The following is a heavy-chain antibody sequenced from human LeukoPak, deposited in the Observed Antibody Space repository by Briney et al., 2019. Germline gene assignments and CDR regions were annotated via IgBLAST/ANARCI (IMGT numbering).Heavy chain of an antibody. CDR2: INPSGGST. CDR1: GYTFTSYY. Sequence: ASVKVSCKASGYTFTSYYMHWVRQAPGQGLEWMGIINPSGGSTGYAQKFQGRVTMTRDTSTSTVYMELSSLRSEDTAVYYCARVRDNWNDGRFWAFDYWGQGTLVTVSS. V-gene: IGHV1-46*01. D-gene: IGHD1-20*01. J-gene: IGHJ4*02. CDR3: ARVRDNWNDGRFWAFDY.